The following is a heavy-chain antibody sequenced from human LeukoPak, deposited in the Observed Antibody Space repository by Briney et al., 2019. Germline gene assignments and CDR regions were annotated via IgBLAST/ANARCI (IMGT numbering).Heavy chain of an antibody. CDR3: ARDRAAAGTIFDY. CDR2: INHSGST. CDR1: GGSFSGYY. J-gene: IGHJ4*02. V-gene: IGHV4-34*01. Sequence: KTSETLSLTCAVYGGSFSGYYWSWIRQPPGKGLEWIGEINHSGSTNYNPSLKSRVTISVDTSKNQFSLKLSSVTAADTAVYYCARDRAAAGTIFDYWGQGTLVTVSS. D-gene: IGHD6-13*01.